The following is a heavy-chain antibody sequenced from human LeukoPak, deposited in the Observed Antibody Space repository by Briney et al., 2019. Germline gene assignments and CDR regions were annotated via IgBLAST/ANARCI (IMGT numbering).Heavy chain of an antibody. CDR1: GFTLSSYN. V-gene: IGHV3-21*01. J-gene: IGHJ4*02. D-gene: IGHD6-13*01. CDR2: ISSSSSYI. Sequence: GGSLRLSCAASGFTLSSYNMNWVRQAPGKGLEWVSSISSSSSYIYYADSVKGRFTISRYNAKNSLYLQMNSLRAEDTAVYYCAREAEGSSSWYFDYWGQGTLVTVSS. CDR3: AREAEGSSSWYFDY.